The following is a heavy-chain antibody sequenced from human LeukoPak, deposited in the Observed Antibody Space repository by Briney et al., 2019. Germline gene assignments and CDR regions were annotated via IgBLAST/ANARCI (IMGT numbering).Heavy chain of an antibody. CDR3: ARDWSHGLDY. CDR2: ISATGGST. Sequence: PGGSLRLSCAASGFTFSSYAMSWVRQAPGKGLQWVSGISATGGSTYYADSVKGRFTISRDNSKNTLYLQMNSLRAEDTAVYYCARDWSHGLDYWGQGTLVTVSS. CDR1: GFTFSSYA. J-gene: IGHJ4*02. V-gene: IGHV3-23*01.